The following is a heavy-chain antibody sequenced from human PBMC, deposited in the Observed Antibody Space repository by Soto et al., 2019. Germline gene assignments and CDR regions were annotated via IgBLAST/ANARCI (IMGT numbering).Heavy chain of an antibody. Sequence: DVQLLESGGHLVQPGGSLRLSCAASGFTFSSYAMSWVRQAPGKGLEWVSSVSAGGDMTYYSDSVKGRFTISRDNSNNALFLQMNCLRIEDTALYYCARGDRGGSGSPASYSYSGLDLWGQGTTVTVS. CDR2: VSAGGDMT. V-gene: IGHV3-23*01. CDR3: ARGDRGGSGSPASYSYSGLDL. CDR1: GFTFSSYA. J-gene: IGHJ6*02. D-gene: IGHD3-10*01.